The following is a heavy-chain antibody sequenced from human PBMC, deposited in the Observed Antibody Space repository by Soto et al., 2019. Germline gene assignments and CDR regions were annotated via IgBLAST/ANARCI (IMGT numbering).Heavy chain of an antibody. J-gene: IGHJ6*02. Sequence: EVQLVESGGGLVQPGGSLRLSCAASGFTFSSYWMHWVRQAPGKGLVWVSRVNTDGSSTSNADSVKGRFTISRDNAKNTLNLQINSLRAEDTAVYYCARAIGYYNMDVWGQGTTVTVSS. D-gene: IGHD3-22*01. CDR1: GFTFSSYW. CDR3: ARAIGYYNMDV. CDR2: VNTDGSST. V-gene: IGHV3-74*01.